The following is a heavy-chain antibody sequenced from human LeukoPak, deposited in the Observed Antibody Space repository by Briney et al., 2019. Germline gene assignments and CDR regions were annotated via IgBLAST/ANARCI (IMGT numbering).Heavy chain of an antibody. CDR2: IRYDGSNK. CDR3: AKDLLYYYDSSGYPIDY. V-gene: IGHV3-30*02. CDR1: GFTFSSYG. Sequence: GGSLRLSCAASGFTFSSYGMHWVRQAPGKGLEWVAFIRYDGSNKYYADSVKGRFTTSRDNSKNTLYLQMNSLRAEDTAVYYCAKDLLYYYDSSGYPIDYWGQGTLVTVSS. J-gene: IGHJ4*02. D-gene: IGHD3-22*01.